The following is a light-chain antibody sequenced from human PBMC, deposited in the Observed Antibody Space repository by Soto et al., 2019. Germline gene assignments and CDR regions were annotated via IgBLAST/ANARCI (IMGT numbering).Light chain of an antibody. CDR2: WAS. CDR1: QSVLYSSNNKNY. J-gene: IGKJ4*01. CDR3: QQHYSSPLT. Sequence: DIVMTQSPDSLAVSLGERATINCKSSQSVLYSSNNKNYLAWYQQKPGQPPKLLISWASARVSGVPDRFSASGSGTDFALTISSLQAEDVAVYYCQQHYSSPLTFGGGTTVEI. V-gene: IGKV4-1*01.